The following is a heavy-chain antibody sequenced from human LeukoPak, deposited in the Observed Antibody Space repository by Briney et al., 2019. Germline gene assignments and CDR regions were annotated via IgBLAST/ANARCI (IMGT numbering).Heavy chain of an antibody. CDR2: IKQDGGEA. J-gene: IGHJ4*02. CDR3: ARDFAAAVG. V-gene: IGHV3-7*01. CDR1: GFTFSSYA. Sequence: GGSLRLSCAASGFTFSSYAMSWVRQAPGKGLEWVANIKQDGGEAYYVDSVRGRFIVSRDNAKNSVFLQMNSLRAEDTAVYYCARDFAAAVGWGQGTLVTVSS. D-gene: IGHD6-13*01.